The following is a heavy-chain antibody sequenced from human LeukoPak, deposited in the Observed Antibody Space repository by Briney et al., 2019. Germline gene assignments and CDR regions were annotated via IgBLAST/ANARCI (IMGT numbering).Heavy chain of an antibody. CDR2: IYYSGTT. V-gene: IGHV4-59*01. CDR1: GGSISSYY. CDR3: ARAKGDY. Sequence: SETLSLTCTVSGGSISSYYWSWIRQPPGKGLEWIGYIYYSGTTNYNPSLKSRVTMSVDTSRNQFSLRLNSVTPADTAVYYCARAKGDYWGQGTLVTVSS. J-gene: IGHJ4*02.